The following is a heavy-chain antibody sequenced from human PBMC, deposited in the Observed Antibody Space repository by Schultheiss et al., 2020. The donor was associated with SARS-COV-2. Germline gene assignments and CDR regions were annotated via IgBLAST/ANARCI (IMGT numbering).Heavy chain of an antibody. Sequence: ESLKISCAASGFTFSDYNMNWVRQAPGKGLEWVSSISYKSSYIYYAESVRGRFTISRDNARNSLSLQMSSLRAEDTAVYYCARETMVHYYFDYWGQGTLVTVSS. V-gene: IGHV3-21*01. CDR2: ISYKSSYI. D-gene: IGHD3-10*01. CDR3: ARETMVHYYFDY. J-gene: IGHJ4*02. CDR1: GFTFSDYN.